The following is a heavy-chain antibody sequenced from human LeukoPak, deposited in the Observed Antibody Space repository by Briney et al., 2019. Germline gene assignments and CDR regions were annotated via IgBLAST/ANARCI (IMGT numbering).Heavy chain of an antibody. CDR2: ISYDGSNK. D-gene: IGHD7-27*01. J-gene: IGHJ6*02. V-gene: IGHV3-30*18. CDR3: AKDFNHYQNNWGHLKVIHYYGIDV. Sequence: GGSLRLSCAASRSTFSSYAMHWVRQAPGKGLEWVAVISYDGSNKYYVESVKGRFTISRDNSKNTVSLQMNSLRIEDTAVYYCAKDFNHYQNNWGHLKVIHYYGIDVWGLGTTVTVSS. CDR1: RSTFSSYA.